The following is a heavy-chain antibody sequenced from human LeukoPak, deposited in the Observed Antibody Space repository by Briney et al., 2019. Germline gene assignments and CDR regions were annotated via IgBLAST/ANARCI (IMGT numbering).Heavy chain of an antibody. V-gene: IGHV4-59*01. CDR2: IYYSGST. CDR1: GGSISSYY. CDR3: ARIYSGYVAN. D-gene: IGHD5-12*01. J-gene: IGHJ4*02. Sequence: SETLSLTCTVSGGSISSYYWSWIRQPPGKGLEWIGYIYYSGSTNYNPSLKSRVTISVDTSKNQFSLKLSSVTAADTAVYYCARIYSGYVANWGQGTLVTVSS.